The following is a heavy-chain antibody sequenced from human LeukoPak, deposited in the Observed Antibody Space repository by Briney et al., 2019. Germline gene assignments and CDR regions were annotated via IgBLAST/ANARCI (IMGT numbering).Heavy chain of an antibody. J-gene: IGHJ4*02. Sequence: SVKVSCKASGGTFSSYAISWVRQAPGQGLEWMGGIIPIFGTANYAQKFQGRVTITADESTSTAYMELSSLRSEDTAVYYCASYYYDSSGYPAPLDHWGQGTLVTVSS. CDR3: ASYYYDSSGYPAPLDH. CDR2: IIPIFGTA. V-gene: IGHV1-69*13. D-gene: IGHD3-22*01. CDR1: GGTFSSYA.